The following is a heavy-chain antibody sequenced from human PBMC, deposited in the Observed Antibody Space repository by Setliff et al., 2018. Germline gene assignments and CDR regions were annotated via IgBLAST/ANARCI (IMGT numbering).Heavy chain of an antibody. D-gene: IGHD2-15*01. V-gene: IGHV4-30-4*08. Sequence: PSETLSLTCTVSGGSISSGDYYWSWIRQPPGKGLEWIGYIYYSGSTYYNPSLKSRVTISVDTSKNQFSLKLSSVTAADTAVYYCARIHLVVAAIDYWGQGTLVTVSS. CDR1: GGSISSGDYY. J-gene: IGHJ4*02. CDR3: ARIHLVVAAIDY. CDR2: IYYSGST.